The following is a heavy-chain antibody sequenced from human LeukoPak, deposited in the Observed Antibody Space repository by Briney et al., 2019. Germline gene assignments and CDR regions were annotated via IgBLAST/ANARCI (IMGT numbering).Heavy chain of an antibody. CDR2: IYHSGST. V-gene: IGHV4-59*11. CDR1: GGSISSHY. CDR3: ARADYYDSSNFDP. Sequence: SETLSLTCTVSGGSISSHYWSWIRQPPGKGLEWIGYIYHSGSTNYNPSLKSRVTISVDTSKNQFSLKLSSVTAADTAVYYCARADYYDSSNFDPWGQGTLVTVSS. J-gene: IGHJ5*02. D-gene: IGHD3-22*01.